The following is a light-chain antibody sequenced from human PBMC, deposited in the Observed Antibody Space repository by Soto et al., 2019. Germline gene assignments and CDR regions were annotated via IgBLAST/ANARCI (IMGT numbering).Light chain of an antibody. Sequence: IEVTQSPSSLASSLGDIFTITCRASQSLNNWLAWYQQRPGKAPKLLIYDASTLERGVPSRFSGTGSGTEFTLTISSLQPDDFATYYCQQYHRASITFGQGTRLEIK. CDR2: DAS. J-gene: IGKJ5*01. V-gene: IGKV1-5*01. CDR1: QSLNNW. CDR3: QQYHRASIT.